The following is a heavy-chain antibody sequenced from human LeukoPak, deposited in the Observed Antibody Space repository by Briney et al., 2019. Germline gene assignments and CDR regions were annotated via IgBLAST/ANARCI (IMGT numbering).Heavy chain of an antibody. CDR3: ARMGYCSSTSCYPGFDY. Sequence: SETLSLTCAVYGGSFSGYYWSWIRQPPGKGREWIGEINHSGSTNYNPSLKSRVTISVDTSKNQFSLKLSSVTAADTAVYYCARMGYCSSTSCYPGFDYWGQGTLVTVSS. V-gene: IGHV4-34*01. CDR2: INHSGST. CDR1: GGSFSGYY. D-gene: IGHD2-2*01. J-gene: IGHJ4*02.